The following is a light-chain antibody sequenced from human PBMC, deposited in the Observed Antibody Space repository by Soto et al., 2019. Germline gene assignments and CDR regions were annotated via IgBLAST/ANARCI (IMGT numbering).Light chain of an antibody. CDR3: KQSYSTTWT. CDR2: AAS. Sequence: DIQMTQSPSSLSASVGDRVTITCRASQGISTYLNWYLQKPGKAPKLLIYAASSLQSGVQSRFSGSGSETDFTLTIRSLQPEDFATYSCKQSYSTTWTFGQGTKVDIK. J-gene: IGKJ1*01. CDR1: QGISTY. V-gene: IGKV1-39*01.